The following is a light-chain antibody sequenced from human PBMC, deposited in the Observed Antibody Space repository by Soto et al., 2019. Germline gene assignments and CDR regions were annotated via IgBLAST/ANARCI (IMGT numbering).Light chain of an antibody. J-gene: IGKJ5*01. CDR3: HSRA. CDR2: DAS. CDR1: QTISRW. Sequence: DIQLTQTPSTLSASVGDEVTITCRASQTISRWLAWYQQKPGRAPKLLIYDASTLESGVPSRFSGSGSETEFTLTISRLQPDDFATYFCHSRAFGQGTYWRL. V-gene: IGKV1-5*01.